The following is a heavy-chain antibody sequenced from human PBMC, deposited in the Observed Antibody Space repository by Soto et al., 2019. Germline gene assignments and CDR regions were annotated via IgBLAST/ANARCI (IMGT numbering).Heavy chain of an antibody. CDR2: ISYDGSDT. CDR1: GFKFNSYG. CDR3: ARDRFGGTEGTNWLDP. J-gene: IGHJ5*02. Sequence: QEQLVQSGGGVVQPGRSLRLSCAASGFKFNSYGMHWVRQAPGKGLEWVAVISYDGSDTSYGDSVKGRFTFSRDNSKNTLHLQMSSLRLDDTAVYYCARDRFGGTEGTNWLDPWGQGSLVTVSS. D-gene: IGHD3-10*01. V-gene: IGHV3-33*01.